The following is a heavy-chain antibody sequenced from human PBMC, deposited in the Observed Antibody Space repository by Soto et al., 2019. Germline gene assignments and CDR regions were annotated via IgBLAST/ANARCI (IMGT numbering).Heavy chain of an antibody. CDR1: GGTFSSYA. J-gene: IGHJ6*02. Sequence: SVKVSCKASGGTFSSYAISWVRQAPGQGLEWMGGIIPIFGTANYAQKFQGRVTITADESTSTAYMELSSLRSEDTAVYYCARELRELLVPPSYGMDVWGQGTTVTVSS. V-gene: IGHV1-69*13. CDR3: ARELRELLVPPSYGMDV. CDR2: IIPIFGTA. D-gene: IGHD1-26*01.